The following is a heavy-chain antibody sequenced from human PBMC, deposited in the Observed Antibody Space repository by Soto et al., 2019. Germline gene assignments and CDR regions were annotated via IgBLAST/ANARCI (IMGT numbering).Heavy chain of an antibody. CDR3: ARSQGSSTSLEIYYYYCYGMDV. V-gene: IGHV1-69*01. J-gene: IGHJ6*02. CDR2: IIPIPDTT. D-gene: IGHD2-2*01. Sequence: QVQLVQSGAEVKKPGSSVKVSCKASGGTFSSYAISWVRQAPGQGLEWMGGIIPIPDTTNYAQKFQGRVTITADESTSTAYMELSSLRSEETAVYYCARSQGSSTSLEIYYYYCYGMDVWGQGTTVTVSS. CDR1: GGTFSSYA.